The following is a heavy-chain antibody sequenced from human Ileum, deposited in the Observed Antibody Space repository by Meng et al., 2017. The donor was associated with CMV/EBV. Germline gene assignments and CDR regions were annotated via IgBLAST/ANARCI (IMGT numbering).Heavy chain of an antibody. CDR3: ARGQTVRGFEY. CDR1: SASISPYY. D-gene: IGHD3-10*01. J-gene: IGHJ4*02. Sequence: QADLREPGPGLVKPSETLSLTCTVSSASISPYYWNWFRQPAGKGLEWIGRIYTGGPTDYNPSLKSRVTMSVDTSKNQFFLNLSSVTAADTAVYYCARGQTVRGFEYWGLGILVTVSS. V-gene: IGHV4-4*07. CDR2: IYTGGPT.